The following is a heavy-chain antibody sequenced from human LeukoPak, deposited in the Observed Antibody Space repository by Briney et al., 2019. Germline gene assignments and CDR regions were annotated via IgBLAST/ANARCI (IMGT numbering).Heavy chain of an antibody. CDR2: IYYSGST. Sequence: NSSETLSLTCTVSGGSISSYYWSWIRQPPGKGLEWIGYIYYSGSTNYNPSLKSRVTISVDTSKNQFSLKLSSVTAADTAVYYCARDFSAAGAFDYWGQRTLVTVSS. CDR1: GGSISSYY. D-gene: IGHD6-13*01. J-gene: IGHJ4*02. CDR3: ARDFSAAGAFDY. V-gene: IGHV4-59*01.